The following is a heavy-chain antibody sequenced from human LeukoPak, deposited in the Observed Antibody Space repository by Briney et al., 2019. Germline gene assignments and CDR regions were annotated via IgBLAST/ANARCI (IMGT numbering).Heavy chain of an antibody. CDR1: GFTFNNYD. CDR3: AKYRGMTGTSELDY. CDR2: ITSSGDVT. Sequence: PGGSLRLSCVVSGFTFNNYDMTWVRQAPGAGLEWVSSITSSGDVTFYSDSVKGRFTISRANFQNTLYLQMNSLRAEDTAICFCAKYRGMTGTSELDYWGQGTLVTVSS. J-gene: IGHJ4*02. V-gene: IGHV3-23*01. D-gene: IGHD1-7*01.